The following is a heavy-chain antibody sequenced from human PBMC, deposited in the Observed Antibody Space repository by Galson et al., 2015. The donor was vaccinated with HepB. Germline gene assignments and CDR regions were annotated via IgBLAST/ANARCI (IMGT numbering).Heavy chain of an antibody. J-gene: IGHJ5*02. CDR2: SYFRGST. CDR3: AKDLAGGGRAWFDP. D-gene: IGHD3-16*01. V-gene: IGHV4-31*03. Sequence: TLSLTCTVSGDSISSGGYYWSWIRQYPGKGLDWIGHSYFRGSTHSHPSLKSRITMSVDTSKNQFSLSLSSATAADTAVYYCAKDLAGGGRAWFDPWGQGTLVIVSS. CDR1: GDSISSGGYY.